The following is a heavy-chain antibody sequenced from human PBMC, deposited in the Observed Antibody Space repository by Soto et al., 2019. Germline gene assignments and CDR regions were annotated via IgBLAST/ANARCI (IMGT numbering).Heavy chain of an antibody. J-gene: IGHJ6*02. D-gene: IGHD5-18*01. Sequence: ASVKVSCKASGNTVPNYAIHWVRQAPGQRLEWMGWINGGIGNANYSENFQGRVTITADASASTAYMQLSSLRSEDTAVYYCARDDVDTAMPYGMDVWGQGTTVTVSS. CDR1: GNTVPNYA. V-gene: IGHV1-3*01. CDR2: INGGIGNA. CDR3: ARDDVDTAMPYGMDV.